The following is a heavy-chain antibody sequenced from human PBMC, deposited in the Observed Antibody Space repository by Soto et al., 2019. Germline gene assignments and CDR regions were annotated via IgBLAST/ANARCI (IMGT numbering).Heavy chain of an antibody. J-gene: IGHJ5*02. Sequence: SQTLSLTCAISGDSVSSNSAAWNWIRQSPSRGLEWLGRTYYRSKWYNDYAVSVKSRITINPDTSKNQFSLQLNSVTPEDTAVYYCAKGGGGTAMVTTWFDPWGQGTLVTVSS. D-gene: IGHD5-18*01. CDR2: TYYRSKWYN. V-gene: IGHV6-1*01. CDR3: AKGGGGTAMVTTWFDP. CDR1: GDSVSSNSAA.